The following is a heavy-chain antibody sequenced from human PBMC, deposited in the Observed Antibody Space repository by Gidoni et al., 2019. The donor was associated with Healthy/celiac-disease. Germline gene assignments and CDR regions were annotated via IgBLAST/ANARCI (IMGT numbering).Heavy chain of an antibody. CDR2: ISSSGSTI. Sequence: EVQLVESGGGLVQPGGSLRLSCAASGFTFSSYEMNWVRQAPGKGLEWVSYISSSGSTIYYADSVKGRFTISRDNAKNSLYLQMNSLRAEDTAVYYCARCLGGGYSSGWYPDDAFDIWGQGTMVTVSS. D-gene: IGHD6-19*01. CDR1: GFTFSSYE. CDR3: ARCLGGGYSSGWYPDDAFDI. J-gene: IGHJ3*02. V-gene: IGHV3-48*03.